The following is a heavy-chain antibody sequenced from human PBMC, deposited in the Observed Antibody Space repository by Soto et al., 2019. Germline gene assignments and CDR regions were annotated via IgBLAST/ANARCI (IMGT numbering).Heavy chain of an antibody. CDR2: ILHDGNNK. CDR1: GFTFSNYI. D-gene: IGHD3-10*01. V-gene: IGHV3-30-3*01. Sequence: QVQLVESGGGVVQPGRSLRLSCAASGFTFSNYIMHWFRPALGKGLEWVAMILHDGNNKYYADSVKGRFTISRDNSKNTLYLQMNSLRTEDTAIYYCARDDEDGSYCDLGYWGQGTLVIVSS. CDR3: ARDDEDGSYCDLGY. J-gene: IGHJ4*02.